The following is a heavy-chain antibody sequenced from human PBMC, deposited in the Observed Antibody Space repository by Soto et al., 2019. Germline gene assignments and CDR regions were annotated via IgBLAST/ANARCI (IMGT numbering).Heavy chain of an antibody. V-gene: IGHV1-46*01. J-gene: IGHJ4*02. CDR3: ARGPATAPDAY. CDR2: INPSGGTT. Sequence: QVQLAQSGTEVKKPGASVKVSCKTSGYIFTSYYIHWVRQAPGQGLEWMGIINPSGGTTTYAQKFQGRVTLTRDTSTRTGYMELSSLRSEDTAVYYCARGPATAPDAYWGLGTLVTVSS. CDR1: GYIFTSYY. D-gene: IGHD2-2*01.